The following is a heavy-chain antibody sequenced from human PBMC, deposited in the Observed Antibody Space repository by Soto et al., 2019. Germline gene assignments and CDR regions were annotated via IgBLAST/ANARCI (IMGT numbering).Heavy chain of an antibody. CDR3: ARGTLTDDAFDI. V-gene: IGHV1-69*01. D-gene: IGHD4-4*01. CDR2: IMPVFGTT. CDR1: GGTFSSYA. Sequence: QVQLVQSGAEVKKPGSSVKVSCKASGGTFSSYAISWVRQAPGQGLEWMGGIMPVFGTTNNAQKFQGRVTINADESTSTAYMELSSLRSEDTAVYYCARGTLTDDAFDIWGQGTMVTVS. J-gene: IGHJ3*02.